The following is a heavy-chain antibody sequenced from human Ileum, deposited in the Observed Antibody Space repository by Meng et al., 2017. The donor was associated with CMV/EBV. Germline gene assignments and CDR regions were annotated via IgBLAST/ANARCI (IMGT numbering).Heavy chain of an antibody. CDR3: ARAAARGVPVDL. D-gene: IGHD3-10*01. Sequence: QVSVPRRLPRPHTLALPGPSTGGSITSSYCPWPRQPAGKGLELIRRIHPTETPAHNPPLRSRVGMSLDKSKIQFSLKLTSVTAAYTAVYYCARAAARGVPVDLWGQGTLVTVSS. CDR2: IHPTETP. CDR1: GGSITSSY. V-gene: IGHV4-4*07. J-gene: IGHJ5*02.